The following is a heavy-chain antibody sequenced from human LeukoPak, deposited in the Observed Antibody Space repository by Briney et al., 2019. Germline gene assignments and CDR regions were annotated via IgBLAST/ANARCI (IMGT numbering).Heavy chain of an antibody. CDR3: AQYSSSFDFDY. D-gene: IGHD6-6*01. CDR2: INPNSGGT. CDR1: GYTFTSYG. J-gene: IGHJ4*02. Sequence: ASVKVSCKASGYTFTSYGISWVRQAPGQGLEWMGRINPNSGGTNYAQKFQGRVTMTRDTSISTAYMELSRLRPDDTAVYYCAQYSSSFDFDYWGQGTLVTVSS. V-gene: IGHV1-2*06.